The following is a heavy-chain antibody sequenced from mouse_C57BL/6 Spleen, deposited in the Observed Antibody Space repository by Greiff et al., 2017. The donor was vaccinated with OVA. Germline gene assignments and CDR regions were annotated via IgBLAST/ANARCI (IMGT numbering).Heavy chain of an antibody. CDR3: AVPYSNLYYAMDY. J-gene: IGHJ4*01. CDR2: IDPEDGET. Sequence: VQLQQSGAELVKPGASVKLSCTASGFNIKDYYMHWVKQRTEQGLEWIGRIDPEDGETKYAPKFQGKATITADTSSNTAYLQLSSLTSDDTAVYYCAVPYSNLYYAMDYWGKGTSVTVSS. CDR1: GFNIKDYY. D-gene: IGHD2-5*01. V-gene: IGHV14-2*01.